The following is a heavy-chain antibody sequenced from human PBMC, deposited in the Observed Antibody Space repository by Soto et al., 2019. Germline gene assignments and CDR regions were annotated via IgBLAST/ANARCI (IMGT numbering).Heavy chain of an antibody. CDR1: GGSISSSSYY. CDR2: IYYSGST. V-gene: IGHV4-39*07. D-gene: IGHD2-2*01. CDR3: ARGYQLPFTYYFDY. J-gene: IGHJ4*02. Sequence: SETLSLTCTVSGGSISSSSYYWGWIRQPPGKGLEWIGSIYYSGSTYYNPSVKSRITISEDTSKNQFSLKLSSVTAADTAVYYCARGYQLPFTYYFDYWGQGTLVTVSS.